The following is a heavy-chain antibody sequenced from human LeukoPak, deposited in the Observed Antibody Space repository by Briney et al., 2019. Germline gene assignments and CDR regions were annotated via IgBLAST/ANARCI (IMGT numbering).Heavy chain of an antibody. Sequence: SETLSLTCTVSGGSISGGSYYWSWIRQPAGKGLEWIGRIYTSGSTNYNPSLKSRVTISVDTSKNQFSLKLSSVTAADTAVYYCAREEGNDAFDIWGQGTMVTVSS. CDR3: AREEGNDAFDI. D-gene: IGHD3-10*01. J-gene: IGHJ3*02. V-gene: IGHV4-61*02. CDR2: IYTSGST. CDR1: GGSISGGSYY.